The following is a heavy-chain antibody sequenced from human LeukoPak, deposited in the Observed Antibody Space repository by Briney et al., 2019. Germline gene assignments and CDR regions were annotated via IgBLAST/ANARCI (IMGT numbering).Heavy chain of an antibody. V-gene: IGHV3-30*18. Sequence: GGSLRLSCAASGFTFSSYGMHWVRQAPGKGLEWVAVISYDGSNKYYADSVKGRFTISRDNSKNTLYLQMNSLRAEDTAVYYCAKGISSNKEGYWGQGTLVTVSS. CDR2: ISYDGSNK. D-gene: IGHD3-3*01. CDR1: GFTFSSYG. CDR3: AKGISSNKEGY. J-gene: IGHJ4*02.